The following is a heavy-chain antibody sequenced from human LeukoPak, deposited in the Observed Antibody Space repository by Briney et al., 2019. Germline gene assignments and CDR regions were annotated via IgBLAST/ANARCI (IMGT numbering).Heavy chain of an antibody. CDR2: IRYDGSNK. D-gene: IGHD3-16*01. Sequence: PRGSLRLSCAASGFTFSSYGMHWVRQAPGKGLEWVAFIRYDGSNKYYADSVKGRFTISRDNSKNTLYLQMNSLRAEDTAVYYCARGEYSNGYPYRLDFWGQGTLLTVSS. CDR3: ARGEYSNGYPYRLDF. J-gene: IGHJ4*02. V-gene: IGHV3-30*02. CDR1: GFTFSSYG.